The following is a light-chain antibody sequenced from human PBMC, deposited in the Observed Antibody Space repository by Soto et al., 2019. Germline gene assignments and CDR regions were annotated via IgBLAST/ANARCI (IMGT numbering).Light chain of an antibody. V-gene: IGKV3-20*01. CDR1: QSVSSSY. J-gene: IGKJ4*01. Sequence: EIVLTQSPGTLSLSPGQRATLSCRASQSVSSSYLAWYQLKPGQAPRILIYGASSRATGIPDRFSGSGYGTDFTLIISRLEPEDFAVYFCQQYGSSPLTFGGGTKVEIK. CDR2: GAS. CDR3: QQYGSSPLT.